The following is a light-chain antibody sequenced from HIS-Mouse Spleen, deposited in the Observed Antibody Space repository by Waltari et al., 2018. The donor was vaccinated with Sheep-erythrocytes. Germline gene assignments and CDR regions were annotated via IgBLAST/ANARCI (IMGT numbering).Light chain of an antibody. Sequence: QSALTQPPSASGSPGQSVTISCTGTSSDVGGYNYVSSYQQHPGKAPKLMIYEVSQRPSGVPDRFSGSKSGNTASLTVSGLQAEDEADYYCSSYAGSNNWVFGGGTKLTVL. V-gene: IGLV2-8*01. CDR1: SSDVGGYNY. CDR2: EVS. CDR3: SSYAGSNNWV. J-gene: IGLJ3*02.